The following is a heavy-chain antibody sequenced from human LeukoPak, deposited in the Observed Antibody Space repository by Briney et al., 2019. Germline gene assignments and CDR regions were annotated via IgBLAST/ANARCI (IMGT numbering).Heavy chain of an antibody. J-gene: IGHJ4*02. V-gene: IGHV4-38-2*01. CDR1: GYSISSGYY. Sequence: SETLSLTCAVSGYSISSGYYWGWIRQPPGKGLEWIGSIYHSGSTYYNPSLKSRVTISVDTSKNQFTLKLSSVTAADTAVYYCARHRGSSSSGYLFDYWGQGTLVTVSS. D-gene: IGHD6-6*01. CDR2: IYHSGST. CDR3: ARHRGSSSSGYLFDY.